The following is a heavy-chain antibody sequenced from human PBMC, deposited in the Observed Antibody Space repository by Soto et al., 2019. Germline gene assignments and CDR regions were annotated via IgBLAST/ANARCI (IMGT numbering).Heavy chain of an antibody. CDR1: GFTFSSSW. J-gene: IGHJ5*02. Sequence: PGGSLRLSCAASGFTFSSSWMTWVRQAPGKRLEWVANIKGDGSEKFYVDSVKGRFTISRDNAKNLLYLQMNSLRVEDTALYYCARERHYSDGSDFYFWFDPWGQGTLVTVSS. D-gene: IGHD3-22*01. CDR2: IKGDGSEK. V-gene: IGHV3-7*01. CDR3: ARERHYSDGSDFYFWFDP.